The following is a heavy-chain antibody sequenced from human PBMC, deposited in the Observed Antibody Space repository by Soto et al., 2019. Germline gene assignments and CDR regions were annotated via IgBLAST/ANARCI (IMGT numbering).Heavy chain of an antibody. D-gene: IGHD3-16*02. J-gene: IGHJ6*03. Sequence: SETLSLTCTVSGGSISSYYWSWIRQPPGKGLEWIGYIYYSGSTNYNPSLKSRVTISVDTSKNQFSLKLSSVTAADTAVYYCARGANDYIWGSYRPLYYYYMDVWGKGTTVTVSS. V-gene: IGHV4-59*01. CDR1: GGSISSYY. CDR3: ARGANDYIWGSYRPLYYYYMDV. CDR2: IYYSGST.